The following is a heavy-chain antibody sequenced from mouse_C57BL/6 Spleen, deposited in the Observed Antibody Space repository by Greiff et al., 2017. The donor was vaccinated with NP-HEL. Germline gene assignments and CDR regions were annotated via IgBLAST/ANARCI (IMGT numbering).Heavy chain of an antibody. CDR3: ARRRYSSGYFDV. V-gene: IGHV1-22*01. CDR2: INPNNGGT. D-gene: IGHD2-14*01. CDR1: GYTFTDYN. J-gene: IGHJ1*03. Sequence: VQLQQSGPELVKPGASVKMSCKASGYTFTDYNMHWVKQSHGKSLEWIGYINPNNGGTSYNQKFKGKATLTVNKSSSTAYMELRSLTSEDSAVYYCARRRYSSGYFDVWGTGTTVTVSS.